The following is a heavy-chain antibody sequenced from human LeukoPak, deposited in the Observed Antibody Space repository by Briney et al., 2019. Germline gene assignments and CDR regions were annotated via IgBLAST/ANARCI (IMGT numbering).Heavy chain of an antibody. J-gene: IGHJ3*02. CDR3: AIRGTGDLLGAFDI. V-gene: IGHV5-51*01. CDR2: IYPADSDT. Sequence: GESLKISCKGSGYNFSNYWIGWVRQMPGKGLEWMGIIYPADSDTRYRPSFRGQVTTSADKSTTTAYLQWSSLKASDSAVYYCAIRGTGDLLGAFDIWGQGTMVTVSS. CDR1: GYNFSNYW. D-gene: IGHD7-27*01.